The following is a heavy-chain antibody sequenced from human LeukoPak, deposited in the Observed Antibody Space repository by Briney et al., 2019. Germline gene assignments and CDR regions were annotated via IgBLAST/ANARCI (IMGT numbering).Heavy chain of an antibody. CDR2: IFYSGST. CDR3: ARFTPQGYGWGGYNRFDP. J-gene: IGHJ5*02. CDR1: GGSISSYY. V-gene: IGHV4-39*07. D-gene: IGHD3-16*01. Sequence: SETLSLTCTVSGGSISSYYWGWVRQPPGKALEWIGNIFYSGSTYYSPSLKSRVTISLDTSRNQFSLKLNSVTAADTAVYYCARFTPQGYGWGGYNRFDPWGQGTLVTVSS.